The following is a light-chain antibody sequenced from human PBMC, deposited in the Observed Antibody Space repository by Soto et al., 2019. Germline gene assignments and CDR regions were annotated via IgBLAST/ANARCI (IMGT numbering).Light chain of an antibody. CDR2: EGS. CDR3: CSYVGGTWV. J-gene: IGLJ3*02. V-gene: IGLV2-23*01. Sequence: QSALTQPASVSGSPGQSITISCTGTNGGVVNYNLVSWYQQHPLKAPKLMIFEGSKRPSGVSNRFSGSKSGNTASLTISGLQAEDEADYHCCSYVGGTWVFGGGTKVTVL. CDR1: NGGVVNYNL.